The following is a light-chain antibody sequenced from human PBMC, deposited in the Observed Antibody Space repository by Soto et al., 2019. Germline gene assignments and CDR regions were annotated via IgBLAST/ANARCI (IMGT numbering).Light chain of an antibody. J-gene: IGKJ2*01. CDR3: QQYGSSTGYT. Sequence: EIVLTQSPGTLSLSPGERATLSCRASQSVSSSYLAWYQQKPGQAPRLLIYGASSRATGIPDRFSGSGSGTDVTLTISILEPEDFAVYYCQQYGSSTGYTFGQGTKLEIK. CDR2: GAS. V-gene: IGKV3-20*01. CDR1: QSVSSSY.